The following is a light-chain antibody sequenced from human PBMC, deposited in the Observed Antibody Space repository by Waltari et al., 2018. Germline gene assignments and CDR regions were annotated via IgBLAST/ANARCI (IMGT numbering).Light chain of an antibody. CDR2: AAS. V-gene: IGKV1-6*01. Sequence: IQMTQSPSYLSASVGDRVTINCRARKGMRNDLGWYQQKPGKAPKLLIYAASSLQSCVPSRFSGSLSGTDFTLTLSSLQPEDFATYYCLQDYNYPRTFGQGTKLEIK. CDR1: KGMRND. J-gene: IGKJ2*01. CDR3: LQDYNYPRT.